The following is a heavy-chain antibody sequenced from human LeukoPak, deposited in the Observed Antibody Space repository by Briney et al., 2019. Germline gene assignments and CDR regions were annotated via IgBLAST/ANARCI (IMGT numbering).Heavy chain of an antibody. CDR2: INPIGCST. Sequence: GASVKFSCKASGYTFTSYYMHCGRHAPGEGLESMVVINPIGCSTSYAQQFQGRVTRTRDTSTSTVYMELSSLRSEDTAVYYCARGGIAVAGNDYWGQGTLFTVSS. CDR3: ARGGIAVAGNDY. J-gene: IGHJ4*02. CDR1: GYTFTSYY. V-gene: IGHV1-46*01. D-gene: IGHD6-19*01.